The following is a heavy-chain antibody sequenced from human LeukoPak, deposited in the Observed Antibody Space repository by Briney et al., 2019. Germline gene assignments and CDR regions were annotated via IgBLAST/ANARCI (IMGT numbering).Heavy chain of an antibody. Sequence: GGSLRLSCAASGFTFSSYGMHWVRQAPGKGLEWVAVISYDGSNKYYADSVKGRFTISRDNPKNTLYLQMNSLRAEDTAVYYCAKTSYGDYAPYYFDYWGQGTLVTVSS. CDR3: AKTSYGDYAPYYFDY. J-gene: IGHJ4*02. CDR2: ISYDGSNK. CDR1: GFTFSSYG. D-gene: IGHD4-17*01. V-gene: IGHV3-30*18.